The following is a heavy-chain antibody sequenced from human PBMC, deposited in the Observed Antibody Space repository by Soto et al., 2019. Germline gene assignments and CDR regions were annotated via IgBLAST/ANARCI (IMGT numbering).Heavy chain of an antibody. J-gene: IGHJ3*02. Sequence: QVQLVESGGGVVQPGRSLRLSCAASGFTFSSYAMHWVRQAPGKGLEWAAVISYDGSNKYYADSVKGRFTISRDNSTNTLYLQMNSLRAEDTAVYYCSAGYDSSGYYFHSSDAFDIWGQGTMVTVSS. V-gene: IGHV3-30-3*01. D-gene: IGHD3-22*01. CDR1: GFTFSSYA. CDR2: ISYDGSNK. CDR3: SAGYDSSGYYFHSSDAFDI.